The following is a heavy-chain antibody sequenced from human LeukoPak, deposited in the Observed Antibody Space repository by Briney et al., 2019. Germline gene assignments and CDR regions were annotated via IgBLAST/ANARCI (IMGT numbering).Heavy chain of an antibody. CDR3: ARDSPLGYCSGGSCYSGVSGWRNFDY. Sequence: PSETLSLTCTVFGGSISTYYWTWIRQPPGKGLEWIGYNHYTGSTNHNPSLKSRVTMLVDTSKNQFSLKLSSVTAADTAVYYCARDSPLGYCSGGSCYSGVSGWRNFDYWGQGTLVTVSS. V-gene: IGHV4-59*01. J-gene: IGHJ4*02. CDR2: NHYTGST. D-gene: IGHD2-15*01. CDR1: GGSISTYY.